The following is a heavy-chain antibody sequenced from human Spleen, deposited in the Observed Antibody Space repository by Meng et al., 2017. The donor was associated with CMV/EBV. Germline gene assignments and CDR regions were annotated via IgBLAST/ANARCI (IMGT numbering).Heavy chain of an antibody. J-gene: IGHJ6*02. CDR3: AKGKGYCSSTSCYTSGYYYGMDV. Sequence: GGSLRLSCAASGFTFSSYAMHWVRQAPGKGLEWVAVISYDGSNKYYADSVKGRFTISRDNSKNTLYLQMNSLRAEDTAVYYCAKGKGYCSSTSCYTSGYYYGMDVWGQGTTATVSS. V-gene: IGHV3-30*04. CDR1: GFTFSSYA. CDR2: ISYDGSNK. D-gene: IGHD2-2*02.